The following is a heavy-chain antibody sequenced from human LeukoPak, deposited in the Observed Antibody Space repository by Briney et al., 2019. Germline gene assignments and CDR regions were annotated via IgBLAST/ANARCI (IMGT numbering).Heavy chain of an antibody. V-gene: IGHV4-39*02. J-gene: IGHJ4*02. CDR2: IYYSGST. CDR3: ARDMSKATAASPIAGFDY. Sequence: SETLSLTCTVSGGSISSSSYDWGWIRQPPGKGLEWIGSIYYSGSTYYNPALKSRVTISAATSKTHFSLQLTSATAADTAVYYCARDMSKATAASPIAGFDYWGQGTLVTVSS. CDR1: GGSISSSSYD. D-gene: IGHD6-6*01.